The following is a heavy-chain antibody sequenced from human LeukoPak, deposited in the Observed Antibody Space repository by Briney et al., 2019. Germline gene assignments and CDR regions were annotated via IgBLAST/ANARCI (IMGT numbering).Heavy chain of an antibody. CDR3: ARYCSGGSCYYYGMDV. Sequence: GGSLRLSCAASGFNFASNWMHWVRQTPGKGLMWVSRINSGGSGTSYADSVEGRFTISRDNAKNTLYLQMNSLRAEDTAVYYCARYCSGGSCYYYGMDVWGQGTTVTVSS. V-gene: IGHV3-74*01. D-gene: IGHD2-15*01. CDR1: GFNFASNW. CDR2: INSGGSGT. J-gene: IGHJ6*02.